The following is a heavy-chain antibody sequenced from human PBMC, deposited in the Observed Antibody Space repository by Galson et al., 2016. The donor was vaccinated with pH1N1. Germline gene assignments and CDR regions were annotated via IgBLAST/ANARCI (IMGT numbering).Heavy chain of an antibody. Sequence: SLRLSCAASGFLFSSFGMNWVRQAPGKGLEWVSALSANADITHYADSVKGRFTISRDNSKNTLYLQMNNLRTEDTAMYFCAKWGPAEGGFDSWGQGTMVTVSS. CDR2: LSANADIT. D-gene: IGHD2-2*01. CDR3: AKWGPAEGGFDS. J-gene: IGHJ3*02. CDR1: GFLFSSFG. V-gene: IGHV3-23*01.